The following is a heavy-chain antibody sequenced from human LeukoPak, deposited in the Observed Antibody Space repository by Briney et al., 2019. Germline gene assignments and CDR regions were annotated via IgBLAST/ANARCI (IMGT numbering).Heavy chain of an antibody. D-gene: IGHD3-9*01. CDR3: ARHGLPRYYGMDV. CDR2: INHYGSI. V-gene: IGHV4-34*01. CDR1: GGSFSDYY. J-gene: IGHJ6*02. Sequence: PSETLSLTCAVYGGSFSDYYWTWIRQPPGKGLEWIGEINHYGSIKYNPSLESRVTISVDTSRNQFSLKVTSVTAADTALYYCARHGLPRYYGMDVWGQGTPVTVS.